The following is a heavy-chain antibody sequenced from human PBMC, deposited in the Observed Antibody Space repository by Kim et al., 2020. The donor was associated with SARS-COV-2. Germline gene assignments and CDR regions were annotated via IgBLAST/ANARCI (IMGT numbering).Heavy chain of an antibody. CDR3: ASVRGSYSVDI. CDR2: IKQDGSEK. J-gene: IGHJ3*02. V-gene: IGHV3-7*01. CDR1: GFTFSNYC. D-gene: IGHD1-26*01. Sequence: GGSLRLSCAASGFTFSNYCMTWVRQAPGKGLEWVANIKQDGSEKYYGDSVKGRFTISRDNAKNSLYLQMNSLRAEDTAIYYCASVRGSYSVDIWGQGTMVTVSS.